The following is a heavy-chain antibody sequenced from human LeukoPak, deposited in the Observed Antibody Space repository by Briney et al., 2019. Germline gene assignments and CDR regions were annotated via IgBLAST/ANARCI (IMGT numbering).Heavy chain of an antibody. CDR2: IYTSGST. J-gene: IGHJ4*02. Sequence: PSETLSLTCTVSGGSITSGTYYWSWIRQPAGKGLEWIGRIYTSGSTNYNPSLKSRVTISVDTSKNQFSLKLSSVAAADTAVYYCARRASSSRRQFDYWGQGTLVTVSS. V-gene: IGHV4-61*02. D-gene: IGHD6-13*01. CDR1: GGSITSGTYY. CDR3: ARRASSSRRQFDY.